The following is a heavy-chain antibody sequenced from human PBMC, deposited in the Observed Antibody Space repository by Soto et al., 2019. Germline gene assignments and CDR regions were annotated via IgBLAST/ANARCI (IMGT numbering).Heavy chain of an antibody. CDR3: AADYSFGSRRYRGFDY. CDR2: MNPNSGNT. J-gene: IGHJ4*02. V-gene: IGHV1-8*01. Sequence: SLKVSCKASGYTFTSYDINWVRQATGQGLEWVGWMNPNSGNTGYAQKFQGRVTMTRNTSISTAYMELSSLRSEDTAVYYCAADYSFGSRRYRGFDYGGQGNQVTV. CDR1: GYTFTSYD. D-gene: IGHD6-13*01.